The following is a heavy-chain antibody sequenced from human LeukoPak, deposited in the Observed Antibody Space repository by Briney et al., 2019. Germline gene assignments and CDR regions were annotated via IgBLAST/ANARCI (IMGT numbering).Heavy chain of an antibody. Sequence: GGSLSLSCAAFGFTFSSYAMSWVRQAPGKGLEWVSVIYSGGSTYYADSVKGRFTISRDNSKNTLYLQMNSLRAEDTAVYYCASSMVRGVIINWGQGTLVTVSS. CDR3: ASSMVRGVIIN. D-gene: IGHD3-10*01. V-gene: IGHV3-66*01. CDR2: IYSGGST. J-gene: IGHJ4*02. CDR1: GFTFSSYA.